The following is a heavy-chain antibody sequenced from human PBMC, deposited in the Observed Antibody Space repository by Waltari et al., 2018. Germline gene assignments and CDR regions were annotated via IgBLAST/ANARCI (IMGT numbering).Heavy chain of an antibody. CDR3: ARSRGMTYLDF. D-gene: IGHD3-10*01. CDR1: GFSLSRSGLT. V-gene: IGHV2-5*02. Sequence: QITLKESGPTVVKPTETLTLTCNFSGFSLSRSGLTVSWIRQPPGTALEWLAVIYWDDDTRYSPLLRTRPTITKDTSKKSVVLTLANMDPGDTAAYFCARSRGMTYLDFWGQGILVTVSS. J-gene: IGHJ4*02. CDR2: IYWDDDT.